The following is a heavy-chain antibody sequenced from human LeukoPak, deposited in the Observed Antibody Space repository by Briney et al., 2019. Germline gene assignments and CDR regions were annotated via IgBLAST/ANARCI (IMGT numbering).Heavy chain of an antibody. CDR1: GFTFTTYA. J-gene: IGHJ4*02. Sequence: GKSLRLSCSASGFTFTTYAVHWVRQGPGKGLEWVAVIWSDGSNKYYADSVKGRFTIYRDNSKNTLYLQMDSLRAEDTAVYYCARRGSGTYSVDQWGQGTLVTVSS. CDR3: ARRGSGTYSVDQ. CDR2: IWSDGSNK. V-gene: IGHV3-33*08. D-gene: IGHD3-10*01.